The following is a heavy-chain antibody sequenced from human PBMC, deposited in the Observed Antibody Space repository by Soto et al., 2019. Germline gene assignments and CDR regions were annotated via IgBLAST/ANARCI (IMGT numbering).Heavy chain of an antibody. CDR2: ISGGGGST. D-gene: IGHD3-22*01. CDR1: GLNFNNYA. CDR3: AKGRVAVITLDAFDI. Sequence: GGSLRLSCAASGLNFNNYAMSWVRQAPGKGLQWVSIISGGGGSTNYADSVKDRFTISRDNSKNTLYLQMNSLRAEDTAVYYCAKGRVAVITLDAFDIWGQGTMVTVSS. J-gene: IGHJ3*02. V-gene: IGHV3-23*01.